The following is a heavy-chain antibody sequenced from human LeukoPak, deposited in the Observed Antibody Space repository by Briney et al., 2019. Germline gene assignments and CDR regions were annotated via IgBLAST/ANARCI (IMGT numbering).Heavy chain of an antibody. J-gene: IGHJ6*03. CDR2: ITPNSGGT. V-gene: IGHV1-2*02. D-gene: IGHD3-10*01. Sequence: GASVKVSCKASGYTFTGYYLHWVRQAPGQGLEWMGWITPNSGGTNYAQRFQGRVTMTRDTSISTAYMELSRLRSDDTAVYYCAREAYDSGSFRTDYYYMDVWGKGTTVTIS. CDR3: AREAYDSGSFRTDYYYMDV. CDR1: GYTFTGYY.